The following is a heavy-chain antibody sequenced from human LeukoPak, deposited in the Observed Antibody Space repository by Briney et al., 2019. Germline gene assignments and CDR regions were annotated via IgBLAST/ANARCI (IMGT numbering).Heavy chain of an antibody. D-gene: IGHD3-22*01. CDR2: MNPNSGNT. V-gene: IGHV1-8*01. CDR1: GYTFTSYD. Sequence: ASVKVSCKASGYTFTSYDINWVRQAPGQGLEWMGWMNPNSGNTGYAQKFQGRVTMTRNTSISTAYMELSSLRSEDTAVYYCARSSTYYYDSSGYKDWGQGTLVTVSS. CDR3: ARSSTYYYDSSGYKD. J-gene: IGHJ4*02.